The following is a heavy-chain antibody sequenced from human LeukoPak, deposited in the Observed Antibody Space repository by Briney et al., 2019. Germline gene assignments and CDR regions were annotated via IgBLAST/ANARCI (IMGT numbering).Heavy chain of an antibody. CDR2: INHSGST. J-gene: IGHJ5*02. CDR1: GGSFSGYY. Sequence: SETLSLTCAVYGGSFSGYYWSWIRQPPGKGLEWIGEINHSGSTNYNPSLKSRATISVDTSKNQFSLKLSSVTAADTAVYYCARVKGYQLLFNWFDPWGQGTLVTVSS. D-gene: IGHD2-2*01. CDR3: ARVKGYQLLFNWFDP. V-gene: IGHV4-34*01.